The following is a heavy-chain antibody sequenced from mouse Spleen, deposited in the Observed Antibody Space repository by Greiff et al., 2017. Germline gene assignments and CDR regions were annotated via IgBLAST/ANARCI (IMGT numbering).Heavy chain of an antibody. CDR1: GFTFSDYG. V-gene: IGHV5-17*01. CDR3: AREGGSSPYYYAMDY. J-gene: IGHJ4*01. Sequence: EVKLMESGGGLVKPGGSLKLSCAASGFTFSDYGMHWVRLAPEKGLEWVAYISSGSSTIYYADTVKGRFTISRDNAKNTLFLQMTSLRSEDTAMFYCAREGGSSPYYYAMDYWGQGTSVTVSS. CDR2: ISSGSSTI. D-gene: IGHD1-1*01.